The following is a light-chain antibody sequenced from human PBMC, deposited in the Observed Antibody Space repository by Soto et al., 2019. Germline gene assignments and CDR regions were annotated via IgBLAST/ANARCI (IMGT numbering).Light chain of an antibody. CDR1: QSLNRD. Sequence: ILLTQSPATLSRSPGERAPLSCMASQSLNRDLAWYKQTPGQSPRLLSFGASIRATGIPARFSGSGSGTEFTLTIGSLQSEDCALYYCQQYNNWPGTFGQGTKVDIK. CDR2: GAS. CDR3: QQYNNWPGT. V-gene: IGKV3-15*01. J-gene: IGKJ1*01.